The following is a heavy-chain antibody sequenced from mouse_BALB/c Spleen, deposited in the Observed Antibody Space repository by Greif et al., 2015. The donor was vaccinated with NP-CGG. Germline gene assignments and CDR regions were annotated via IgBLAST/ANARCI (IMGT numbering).Heavy chain of an antibody. Sequence: DLVKPGASVKLSCKASGYTFTSYWINWIKQRPGQGLEWIGRIAPGSGSTYYNEMFKGKATLTVDTSSSTAYIQLSSLSSEDSAVYFCARGGGSYWYFDVWGAGTTVTVSS. V-gene: IGHV1S41*01. CDR2: IAPGSGST. CDR1: GYTFTSYW. J-gene: IGHJ1*01. CDR3: ARGGGSYWYFDV.